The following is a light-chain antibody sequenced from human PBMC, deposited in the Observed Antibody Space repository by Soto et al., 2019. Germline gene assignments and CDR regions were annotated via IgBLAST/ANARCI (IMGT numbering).Light chain of an antibody. J-gene: IGKJ1*01. CDR2: DVS. Sequence: DIHMTQSTSTLSASVGHTVTITCRASQRMSGWLAWHQQKKGKAPKLLIYDVSALKRGVPPKFSGSGSGTEFTLTISSLQTDDFATYYCQQYDSFSVTFGQGTKVDIK. CDR3: QQYDSFSVT. CDR1: QRMSGW. V-gene: IGKV1-5*01.